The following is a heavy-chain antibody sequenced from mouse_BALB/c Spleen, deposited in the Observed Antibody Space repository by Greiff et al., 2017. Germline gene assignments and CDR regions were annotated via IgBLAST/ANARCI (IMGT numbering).Heavy chain of an antibody. CDR1: GFSLTSYG. J-gene: IGHJ2*01. CDR2: IWAGGST. CDR3: ARGGPNWDDYFDY. Sequence: QVQLQQSGPGLVAPSQSLSITCTVSGFSLTSYGVHWVRQPPGKGLEWLGVIWAGGSTNYNSALMSRLSISKDNSKSQVFLKMNSLQTDDTAMYYCARGGPNWDDYFDYWGQGTTLTVSS. D-gene: IGHD4-1*01. V-gene: IGHV2-9*02.